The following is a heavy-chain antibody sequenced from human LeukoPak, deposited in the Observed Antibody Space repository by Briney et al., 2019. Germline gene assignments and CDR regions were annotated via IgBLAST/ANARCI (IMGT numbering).Heavy chain of an antibody. Sequence: GGSLRLSCAGSGFPFSSHGMNWVRQAPGKGLEWVSYISSSGSTIYYADSVKGRFTISRDNAKNSLYLQMNSLRAEDTAVYYCARDAVLGYCSGGSCPGSGIDYWGQGTLVTVSS. CDR1: GFPFSSHG. CDR3: ARDAVLGYCSGGSCPGSGIDY. CDR2: ISSSGSTI. V-gene: IGHV3-48*04. J-gene: IGHJ4*02. D-gene: IGHD2-15*01.